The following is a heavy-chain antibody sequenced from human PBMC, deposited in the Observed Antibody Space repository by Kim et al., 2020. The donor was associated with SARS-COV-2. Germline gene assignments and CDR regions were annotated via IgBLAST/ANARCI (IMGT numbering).Heavy chain of an antibody. CDR2: ISSSSSYI. D-gene: IGHD5-12*01. V-gene: IGHV3-21*01. Sequence: GGSLRLSCAASGFTFSSYSMNWVRQAPGKGLEWVSSISSSSSYIYYADSVKGRFTISRDNAKNSLYLQMNSLRAEDTAVYYCARDRRGVDIVATILYYYYGMDVWGQGTTVTVSS. CDR3: ARDRRGVDIVATILYYYYGMDV. J-gene: IGHJ6*02. CDR1: GFTFSSYS.